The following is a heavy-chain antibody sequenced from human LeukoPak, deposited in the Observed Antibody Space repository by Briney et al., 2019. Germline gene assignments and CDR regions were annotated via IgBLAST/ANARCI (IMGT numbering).Heavy chain of an antibody. D-gene: IGHD1-26*01. V-gene: IGHV4-61*02. CDR3: ARGTEHYSGSYLIYFDY. Sequence: SETLSLTCTVSGGSISSSSYYWSWIRQPAGKVLEWIGRIYTSGSTNYNPSLKSRVTMSVDTSKNQFSLKLSSVTAADTAVYYCARGTEHYSGSYLIYFDYWGQGTLVTVSS. CDR2: IYTSGST. CDR1: GGSISSSSYY. J-gene: IGHJ4*02.